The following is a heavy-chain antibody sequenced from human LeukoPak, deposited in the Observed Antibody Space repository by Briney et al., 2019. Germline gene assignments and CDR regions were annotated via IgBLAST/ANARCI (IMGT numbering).Heavy chain of an antibody. CDR1: GFTFSSYS. CDR2: ISSYSSPI. V-gene: IGHV3-48*01. D-gene: IGHD6-19*01. Sequence: GGSLRLSCAASGFTFSSYSMNWVRQAPGKGLEWISYISSYSSPIYYADSVKGRFTISRGSAKNSLYLQMNSLRAEDTAVYYCARDVGSGWYYFDYWGQGTLVTVSS. CDR3: ARDVGSGWYYFDY. J-gene: IGHJ4*02.